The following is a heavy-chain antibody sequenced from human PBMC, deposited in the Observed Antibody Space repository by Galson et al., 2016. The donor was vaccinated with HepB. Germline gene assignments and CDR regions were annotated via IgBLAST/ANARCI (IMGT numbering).Heavy chain of an antibody. J-gene: IGHJ4*02. CDR3: TPTWLGVETSN. CDR2: IRSNTYGGTT. CDR1: GFTFGVYA. Sequence: SLRLSCAASGFTFGVYAMSWFRQAPGKGLEWVGFIRSNTYGGTTEYAASVKGRFTISRDDSNSIAYLQMNSLKTEDTAVYYCTPTWLGVETSNWGQGTLVTVSS. D-gene: IGHD1-26*01. V-gene: IGHV3-49*03.